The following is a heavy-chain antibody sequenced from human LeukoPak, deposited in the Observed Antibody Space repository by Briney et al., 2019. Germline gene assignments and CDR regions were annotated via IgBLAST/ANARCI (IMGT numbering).Heavy chain of an antibody. CDR2: ISYDGSNK. Sequence: GGSLRLSCAASGFTFSSYAMHWVRQAPGKGLEWVAVISYDGSNKYYADSVKGRFTISRDNSKDTLYLQMNSLRAEDTAVYYCARDEGPFDYWGQGTLVTVSS. CDR3: ARDEGPFDY. CDR1: GFTFSSYA. V-gene: IGHV3-30-3*01. J-gene: IGHJ4*02.